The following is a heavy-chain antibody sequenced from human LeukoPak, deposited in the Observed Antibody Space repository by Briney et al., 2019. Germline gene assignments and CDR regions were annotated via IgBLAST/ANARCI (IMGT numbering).Heavy chain of an antibody. Sequence: ASVKVSCKASGYTFTSYYMHWVRQAPGEGLEWMGIINPTGGSTSYAQKFQGRVTMTRDTSTSTVYMELSSLRSEDTAVYYCARAIAVAGKKTWGQGTLVTVSS. D-gene: IGHD6-19*01. CDR2: INPTGGST. CDR3: ARAIAVAGKKT. J-gene: IGHJ5*02. CDR1: GYTFTSYY. V-gene: IGHV1-46*01.